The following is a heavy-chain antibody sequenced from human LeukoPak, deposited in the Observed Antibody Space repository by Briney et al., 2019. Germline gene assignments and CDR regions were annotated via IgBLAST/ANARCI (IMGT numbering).Heavy chain of an antibody. Sequence: GGSLRLSCAASGFTFSSYSMNWVRQAPGEGLEWVSYISSSSSTIYYADSVKGRFTISRDNAKNSLYLQMNSLRAEDTAVYYCARVGYYYDADYWGQGTLVTVSS. J-gene: IGHJ4*02. CDR3: ARVGYYYDADY. CDR2: ISSSSSTI. CDR1: GFTFSSYS. V-gene: IGHV3-48*01. D-gene: IGHD3-22*01.